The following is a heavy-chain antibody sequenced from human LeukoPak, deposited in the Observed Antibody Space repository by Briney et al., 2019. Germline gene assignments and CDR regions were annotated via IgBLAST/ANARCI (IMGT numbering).Heavy chain of an antibody. CDR2: IYHSGST. CDR3: ARGFMVDYYYYYGMDV. D-gene: IGHD3-10*01. CDR1: GGSISSSNW. Sequence: SGTLSLTCAVSGGSISSSNWWSWVRQPPGKGLEWIGEIYHSGSTNYNPSLKSRVTISVDKSKNQFSLKLSSVTAADTAVYYCARGFMVDYYYYYGMDVWGQGTTVTVSS. V-gene: IGHV4-4*02. J-gene: IGHJ6*02.